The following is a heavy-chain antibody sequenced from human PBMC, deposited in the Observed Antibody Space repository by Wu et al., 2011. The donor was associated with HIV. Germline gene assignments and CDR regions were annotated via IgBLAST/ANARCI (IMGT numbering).Heavy chain of an antibody. CDR1: GYSFTSYW. J-gene: IGHJ6*03. V-gene: IGHV5-51*01. D-gene: IGHD3-10*01. CDR3: ARQIDTMVGGVTVYYYMDV. CDR2: IYPGDSDT. Sequence: VQLVQSGAEVKKPGESLKISCKGSGYSFTSYWIGWVRQVPGKGLEWMGIIYPGDSDTKYSPSFQGQVTISADKSISTAYLQWSSLKASDTAMYYCARQIDTMVGGVTVYYYMDVWGKGTTVTVSS.